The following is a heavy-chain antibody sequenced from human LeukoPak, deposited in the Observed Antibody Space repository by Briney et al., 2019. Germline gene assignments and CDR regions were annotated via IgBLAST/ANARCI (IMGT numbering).Heavy chain of an antibody. Sequence: ASVKVSFKASGGTFSSYAISWVRQAPGQGLEWMGGIIPIFGTANYAQKFQGRVTITADESTSTAYMELSSLRSEDTAVYYCARDRVLGDTIGYYYGMDVWGKGTTVTVS. V-gene: IGHV1-69*13. CDR2: IIPIFGTA. J-gene: IGHJ6*04. CDR3: ARDRVLGDTIGYYYGMDV. D-gene: IGHD3-10*01. CDR1: GGTFSSYA.